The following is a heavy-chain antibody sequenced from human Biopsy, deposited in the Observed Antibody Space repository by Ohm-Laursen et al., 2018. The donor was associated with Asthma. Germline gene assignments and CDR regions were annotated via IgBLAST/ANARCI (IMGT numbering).Heavy chain of an antibody. V-gene: IGHV1-2*06. CDR1: AYTFIGYH. Sequence: ASVKVSCKPSAYTFIGYHLHWVRQVPGEGLEWMGRINPNGGATIYAQKFQGRVTMTRDTSISTAYMELSRLTSDDTAVYYCARVQKSPGDRWFDPWAQGTLVTVSS. CDR2: INPNGGAT. J-gene: IGHJ5*02. CDR3: ARVQKSPGDRWFDP. D-gene: IGHD7-27*01.